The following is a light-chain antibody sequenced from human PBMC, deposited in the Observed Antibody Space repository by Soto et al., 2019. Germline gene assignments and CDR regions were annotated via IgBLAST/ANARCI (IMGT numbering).Light chain of an antibody. CDR3: QEYTTYSXT. Sequence: DIQMTQSPSTLSASVGDRVTITCRASQSISSWLAWYQQKPGKAPKVLIYDASTLESGVPSRFSGGGSGTEFTLTITCLQPDDFATYYCQEYTTYSXTFGQGTKVDIK. CDR1: QSISSW. V-gene: IGKV1-5*01. CDR2: DAS. J-gene: IGKJ1*01.